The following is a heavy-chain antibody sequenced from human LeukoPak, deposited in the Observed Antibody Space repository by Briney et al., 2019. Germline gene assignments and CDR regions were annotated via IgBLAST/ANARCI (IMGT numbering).Heavy chain of an antibody. D-gene: IGHD3-16*02. V-gene: IGHV3-48*03. CDR1: GFTYSSYE. CDR2: ISCSGSTI. Sequence: PGGSLRLTCAASGFTYSSYEMNRVRQAPGKGLEWVSYISCSGSTIYYADSVKGRFTISRDNAKNSLYLQMNSLRAEDTAVYYFARESDDYVWGSYRYSRPVDYWGQGTLVTVSS. J-gene: IGHJ4*02. CDR3: ARESDDYVWGSYRYSRPVDY.